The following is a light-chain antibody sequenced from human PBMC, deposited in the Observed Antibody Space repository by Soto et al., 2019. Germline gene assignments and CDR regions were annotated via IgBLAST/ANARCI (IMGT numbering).Light chain of an antibody. CDR2: AAS. CDR1: QSISSY. CDR3: QQSYCSPFT. Sequence: DIQMTQSPSSLSASVGDRVTITCRASQSISSYLNWYQQKPGKAPHLLIYAASTLQSGVTSKFSGSGAGTYFTLTISRLQPADFATYYCQQSYCSPFTFDRGTIVDIK. J-gene: IGKJ3*01. V-gene: IGKV1-39*01.